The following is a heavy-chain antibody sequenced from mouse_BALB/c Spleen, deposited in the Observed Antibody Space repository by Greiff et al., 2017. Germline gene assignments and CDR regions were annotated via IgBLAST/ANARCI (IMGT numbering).Heavy chain of an antibody. CDR1: GFTFSSYG. Sequence: EVQRVESGGGLVQPGGSLKLSCAASGFTFSSYGMSWVRQTPDKRLELVATINSNGGSTYYPDSVKGRFTISRDNAKNTLYLQMSSLKSEDTAMYYCARDPSYYCGSSYVAWFAYWGQGTLVTVAA. V-gene: IGHV5-6-3*01. D-gene: IGHD1-1*01. J-gene: IGHJ3*01. CDR2: INSNGGST. CDR3: ARDPSYYCGSSYVAWFAY.